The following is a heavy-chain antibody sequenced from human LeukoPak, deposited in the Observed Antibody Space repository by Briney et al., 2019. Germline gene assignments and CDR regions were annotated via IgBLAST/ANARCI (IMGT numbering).Heavy chain of an antibody. J-gene: IGHJ4*02. V-gene: IGHV1-69*05. D-gene: IGHD2-8*01. CDR1: GGTFSSYT. CDR3: ARTPPTYCTNGVCYTNFDY. CDR2: IIPIFGTT. Sequence: GSSVKVSCKASGGTFSSYTISWVRQAPGQGLEWMGGIIPIFGTTDYAQKFQGRVTITTDESTSTAYMELSSLRSEDTALYYCARTPPTYCTNGVCYTNFDYWGQGTLVTVST.